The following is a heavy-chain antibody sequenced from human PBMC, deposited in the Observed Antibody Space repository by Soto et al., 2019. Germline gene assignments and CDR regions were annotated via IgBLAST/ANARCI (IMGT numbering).Heavy chain of an antibody. CDR1: GFTASSNY. CDR2: IYSGGST. D-gene: IGHD2-21*01. J-gene: IGHJ6*02. CDR3: ARPGAIDYYYGMDV. Sequence: PGGSLRLSCAASGFTASSNYMSWVRQAPGKGLEWVSVIYSGGSTYYADSVKGRFTISRDNSKNTLYLQMNSLRAEHTAVYYCARPGAIDYYYGMDVWGQGTTVTVSS. V-gene: IGHV3-66*01.